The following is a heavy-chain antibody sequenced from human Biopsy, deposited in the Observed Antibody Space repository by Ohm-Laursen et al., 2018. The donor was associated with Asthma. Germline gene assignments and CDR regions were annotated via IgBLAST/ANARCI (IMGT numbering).Heavy chain of an antibody. CDR3: ARSYCGGDCYSPFDY. Sequence: SSVKVSCNASGGTFSSDAISWVRQAPGQGLEWMGGIMPIFGTPNYAQKFQHRLTITADDSTTTVYMELSSLKLEDTAVYFCARSYCGGDCYSPFDYWGQGSLVTVSS. D-gene: IGHD2-21*01. V-gene: IGHV1-69*01. J-gene: IGHJ4*02. CDR2: IMPIFGTP. CDR1: GGTFSSDA.